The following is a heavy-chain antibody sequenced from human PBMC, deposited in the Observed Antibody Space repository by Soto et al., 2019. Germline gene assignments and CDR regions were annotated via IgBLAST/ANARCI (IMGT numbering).Heavy chain of an antibody. CDR3: ARCASGGYYNYYAMDV. CDR1: GFTFDNFA. J-gene: IGHJ6*02. Sequence: QMELVESGGGVVQPGRSLRLSCTPSGFTFDNFAMHWVRQAPGKGLEWVAVVSHDGAIKHYADSVKGRFTISRDNAKNSLYLQMNSLRDEDTAVYYCARCASGGYYNYYAMDVWGQGTTVTVSS. CDR2: VSHDGAIK. V-gene: IGHV3-30-3*01. D-gene: IGHD2-15*01.